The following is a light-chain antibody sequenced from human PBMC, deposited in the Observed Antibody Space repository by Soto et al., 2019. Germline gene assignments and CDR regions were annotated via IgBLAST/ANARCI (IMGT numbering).Light chain of an antibody. V-gene: IGKV1-39*01. Sequence: DIQMTQSPSSLSASVGDRVTITCRAGQDIRSYLNWYQQKPGKAPQLLIYATSFLQIGVPSRSSASGSGTDFSLVITDLQLEDSATYYCQQGYTSRWTSGQGTKVDIK. CDR2: ATS. CDR1: QDIRSY. J-gene: IGKJ1*01. CDR3: QQGYTSRWT.